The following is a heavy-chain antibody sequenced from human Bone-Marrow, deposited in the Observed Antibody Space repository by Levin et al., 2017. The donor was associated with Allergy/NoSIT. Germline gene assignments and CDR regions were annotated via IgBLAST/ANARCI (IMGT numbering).Heavy chain of an antibody. Sequence: ASVKVSCKASGYTFIDYYMHWSRQAPGQGLEWMGRINPKLGGTNYAQKLQGRVTMASDTSINTSYMDLSGLTSDDTAVYFCARAHCNSADCWTLCSLWGQGTLVTVSS. CDR2: INPKLGGT. V-gene: IGHV1-2*06. J-gene: IGHJ4*02. D-gene: IGHD2/OR15-2a*01. CDR1: GYTFIDYY. CDR3: ARAHCNSADCWTLCSL.